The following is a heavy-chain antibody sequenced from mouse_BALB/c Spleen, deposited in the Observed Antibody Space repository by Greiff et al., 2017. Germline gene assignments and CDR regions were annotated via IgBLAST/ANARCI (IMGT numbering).Heavy chain of an antibody. D-gene: IGHD2-3*01. J-gene: IGHJ4*01. CDR1: GYSITSDYA. CDR3: ARSGDGYSFAMDY. V-gene: IGHV3-2*02. CDR2: ISYSGST. Sequence: EVKLVESGPGLVKPSQSLSLTCTVTGYSITSDYAWNWIRQFPGNKLEWMGYISYSGSTSYNPSLKSRISITRDTSKNQFFLQLNSVTTEDTATYYCARSGDGYSFAMDYWGQGTSVTVSS.